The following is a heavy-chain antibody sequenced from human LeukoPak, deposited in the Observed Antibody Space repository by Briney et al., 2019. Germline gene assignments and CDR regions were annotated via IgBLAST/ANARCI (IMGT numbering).Heavy chain of an antibody. CDR2: IYYSGST. V-gene: IGHV4-31*03. CDR1: GGSISSGGYY. D-gene: IGHD2-15*01. J-gene: IGHJ3*02. Sequence: SETLSLTCTVSGGSISSGGYYWSWIRHHPGKGLEWIGYIYYSGSTYYNPSLKSRVTISVDTSKNQFSLKLSSVTAADTAVYYCARDPRTCSGGSCYHDAFDIWGQGTMVTVSS. CDR3: ARDPRTCSGGSCYHDAFDI.